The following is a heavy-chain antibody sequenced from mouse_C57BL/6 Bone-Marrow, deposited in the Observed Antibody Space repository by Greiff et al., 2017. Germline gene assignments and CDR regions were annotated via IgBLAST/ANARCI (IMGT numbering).Heavy chain of an antibody. D-gene: IGHD3-3*01. CDR2: IYPGNSDT. Sequence: EVQLQQSGTVLARPGASVKMSCKTSGYTFTSYWMHWVKQRPGQGLEWIGAIYPGNSDTRYNQKFKGKAKLTADTSASTAYMELSSLTNEDSAVYYCTRGWVAWLSYWDQGNLVTVTA. CDR3: TRGWVAWLSY. V-gene: IGHV1-5*01. CDR1: GYTFTSYW. J-gene: IGHJ3*01.